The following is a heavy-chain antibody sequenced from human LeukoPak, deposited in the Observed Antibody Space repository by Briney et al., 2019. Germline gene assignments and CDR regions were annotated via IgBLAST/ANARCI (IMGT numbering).Heavy chain of an antibody. V-gene: IGHV4-4*07. D-gene: IGHD1-26*01. CDR3: ARRGGSGRAFDI. CDR1: GGSISSYY. J-gene: IGHJ3*02. CDR2: IYTSGST. Sequence: SETLSLTCTVSGGSISSYYWSWIRQPAGKGLEWIGRIYTSGSTNYNPSLKSRVTMSVDTSKNQFSLKLNSVTATDTAVYYCARRGGSGRAFDIWGQGTMVTVSS.